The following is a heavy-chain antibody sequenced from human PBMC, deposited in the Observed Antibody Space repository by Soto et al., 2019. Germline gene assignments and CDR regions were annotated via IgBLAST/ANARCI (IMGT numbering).Heavy chain of an antibody. Sequence: SETLSLTCAVYGGSFSGYYWSWIRQPPGKGLEWIGRITINGNTQKNPSFKSRVTMSIDTSRNHFSLNLQSATAADTALYYCARETGENWTYEAHWGPGTLVTVSS. D-gene: IGHD1-7*01. J-gene: IGHJ1*01. CDR1: GGSFSGYY. V-gene: IGHV4-34*01. CDR3: ARETGENWTYEAH. CDR2: ITINGNT.